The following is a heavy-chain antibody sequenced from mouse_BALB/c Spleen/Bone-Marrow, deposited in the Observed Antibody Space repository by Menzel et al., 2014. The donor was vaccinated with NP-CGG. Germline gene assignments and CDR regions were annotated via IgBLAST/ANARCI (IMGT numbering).Heavy chain of an antibody. J-gene: IGHJ3*01. Sequence: EVQLQQSGAELVKPGASVKLSCTASGFNIKDAYMHWVKQRPAQGLEWIGRIAPANGNTEYDPKFLDKATITADTSSNIAYLQLSSLTSGDTAVYYCARSPGEVNYWGQGTLVTVSA. CDR1: GFNIKDAY. V-gene: IGHV14-3*02. CDR2: IAPANGNT. CDR3: ARSPGEVNY. D-gene: IGHD1-3*01.